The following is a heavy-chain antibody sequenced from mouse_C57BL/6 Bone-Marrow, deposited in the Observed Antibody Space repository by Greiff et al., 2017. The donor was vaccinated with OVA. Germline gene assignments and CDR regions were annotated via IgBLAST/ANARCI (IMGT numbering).Heavy chain of an antibody. D-gene: IGHD1-1*01. J-gene: IGHJ3*01. CDR3: ARGCLLSWFAY. CDR1: GFTFSDYG. CDR2: ISSGSSTI. V-gene: IGHV5-17*01. Sequence: EVMLVESGGGLVKPGGSLKLSCAASGFTFSDYGMHWVRQAPEKGLEWVAYISSGSSTIYYADTVKGRFTISRDNAKNTLFLQMTSLRSEDTAIYYCARGCLLSWFAYWGQGTLVTGSA.